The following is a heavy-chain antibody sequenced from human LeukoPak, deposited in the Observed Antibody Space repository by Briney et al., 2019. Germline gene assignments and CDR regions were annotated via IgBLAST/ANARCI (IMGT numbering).Heavy chain of an antibody. V-gene: IGHV3-30*03. CDR2: ISYDGSNK. CDR1: GFTFSSYG. CDR3: ARHIGWTDY. D-gene: IGHD6-19*01. Sequence: PGGSLRLSCAASGFTFSSYGMHWVRQAPGKGLEWVAVISYDGSNKYYADSVKGRFTISRDNSKNTLYLQMNSLRAEDTAVYYCARHIGWTDYWGQGTLVTVSS. J-gene: IGHJ4*02.